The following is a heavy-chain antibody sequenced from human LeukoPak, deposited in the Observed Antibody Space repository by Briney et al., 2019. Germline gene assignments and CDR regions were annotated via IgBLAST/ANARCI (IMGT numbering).Heavy chain of an antibody. V-gene: IGHV7-4-1*02. CDR3: VRQYSGYESLYFDS. D-gene: IGHD5-12*01. CDR2: INTNTGTP. J-gene: IGHJ4*02. Sequence: ASVKVSCTAFGYKLTDNWIHWVRQAPGQGLEWMGWINTNTGTPTYAQGFTGRFVFSLDSSVSTAYLQISSLKAEDIAVYYCVRQYSGYESLYFDSWGQGTLVTVSS. CDR1: GYKLTDNW.